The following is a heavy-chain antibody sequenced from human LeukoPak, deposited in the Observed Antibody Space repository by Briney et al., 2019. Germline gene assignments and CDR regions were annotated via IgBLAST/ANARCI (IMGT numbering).Heavy chain of an antibody. J-gene: IGHJ4*02. CDR1: GGSFSGYY. D-gene: IGHD3/OR15-3a*01. V-gene: IGHV4-34*01. CDR3: ARQTGSGLFILP. CDR2: INHSGST. Sequence: SETLSLTSAVYGGSFSGYYWSLIRQPPGQGLEWTGEINHSGSTNYNPSLKSRVTISVDTSKNQFSLKLSSVTAADTAVYYCARQTGSGLFILPGGQGTLVTVSS.